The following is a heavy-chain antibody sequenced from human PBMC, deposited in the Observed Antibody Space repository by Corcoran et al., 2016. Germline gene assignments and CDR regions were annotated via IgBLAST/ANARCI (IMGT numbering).Heavy chain of an antibody. V-gene: IGHV3-15*01. J-gene: IGHJ6*02. D-gene: IGHD2-2*01. CDR3: TTEQVVPAATLYDYYYYGMDV. CDR1: GFTFSNAW. Sequence: EVQLVESGGGLVKPGGSLRLSCAASGFTFSNAWMSWVRQAPGKGLEWVGRIKSKTDGGTTDYAAPVKGRFTISRDDSKNTLYLQMNSLKTEDTAVYYCTTEQVVPAATLYDYYYYGMDVWGQGTTVTVSS. CDR2: IKSKTDGGTT.